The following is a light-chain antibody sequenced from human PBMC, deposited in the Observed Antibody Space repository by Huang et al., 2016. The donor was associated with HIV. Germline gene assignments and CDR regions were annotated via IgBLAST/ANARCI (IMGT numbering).Light chain of an antibody. CDR3: MEALQTPYT. Sequence: DVVMTQSPLSLPVPPGEPASISCRSSQILRHRNGLTYLDWYLQKPGQSQQLLSHLGSSRASGVPDRFSGGGSGTDFSLNISRVEAEDAGIYYCMEALQTPYTFGQGTKLEIK. J-gene: IGKJ2*01. V-gene: IGKV2-28*01. CDR2: LGS. CDR1: QILRHRNGLTY.